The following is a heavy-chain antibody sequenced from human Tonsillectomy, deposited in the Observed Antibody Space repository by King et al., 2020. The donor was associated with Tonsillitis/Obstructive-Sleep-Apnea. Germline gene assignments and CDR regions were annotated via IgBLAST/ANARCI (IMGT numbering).Heavy chain of an antibody. V-gene: IGHV3-30*04. J-gene: IGHJ4*02. CDR2: ISYDGSNK. CDR1: GFAFSSYA. CDR3: ARPGVRRDPAAPFDY. D-gene: IGHD3-10*01. Sequence: VQLVESGGGVVQPGRSLRLSCAASGFAFSSYAMHWVRQAPGKGLEWVAVISYDGSNKYYADSVQGRFTISRDNSKNTLYLQMNSLRAEDTAVYYCARPGVRRDPAAPFDYWGQGTLVTVSS.